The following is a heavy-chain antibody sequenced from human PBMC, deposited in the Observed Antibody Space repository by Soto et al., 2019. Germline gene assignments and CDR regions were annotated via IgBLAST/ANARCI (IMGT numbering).Heavy chain of an antibody. J-gene: IGHJ6*04. CDR3: ARGGKLGGDLDV. Sequence: QAQLVQSGAAVQKPGSSVKVSCQASGGTFNRETFSWVRQAPGQGLQWMGRIIPVLDLADYAQKFEGRVTITADTSTTTVYLDLSCLVSDDTAVYYCARGGKLGGDLDVWGKGTPVIVSS. CDR1: GGTFNRET. CDR2: IIPVLDLA. D-gene: IGHD3-10*01. V-gene: IGHV1-69*02.